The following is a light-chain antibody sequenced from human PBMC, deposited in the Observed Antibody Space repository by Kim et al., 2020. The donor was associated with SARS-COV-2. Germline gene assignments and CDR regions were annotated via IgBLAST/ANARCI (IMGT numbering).Light chain of an antibody. CDR2: EDN. CDR3: HSYDSNNQV. J-gene: IGLJ3*02. CDR1: SGSIGNTF. V-gene: IGLV6-57*01. Sequence: GHTVTIPCARNSGSIGNTFVQWYQHRPGSSPTTVIYEDNQRPSGVPDRFSGFIDYSSDSASLTIFGLQPEDEADYYCHSYDSNNQVFGGGTKLTVL.